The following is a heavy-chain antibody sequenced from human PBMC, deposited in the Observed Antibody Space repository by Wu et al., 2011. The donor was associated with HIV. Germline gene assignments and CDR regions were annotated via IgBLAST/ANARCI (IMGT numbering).Heavy chain of an antibody. D-gene: IGHD2-21*01. CDR2: IIPLFGST. CDR3: ARAYCFASRCYLGYFDL. J-gene: IGHJ2*01. CDR1: GGDFRSYP. V-gene: IGHV1-69*15. Sequence: QVQLVQSGAEVKKPGSSVKVSCKASGGDFRSYPISWLRQAPGQGLEWMGRIIPLFGSTKYAQNFQGRVTITADESTTTVYLEVSSLRSEDTAVYYCARAYCFASRCYLGYFDLWGRGTLVTVSS.